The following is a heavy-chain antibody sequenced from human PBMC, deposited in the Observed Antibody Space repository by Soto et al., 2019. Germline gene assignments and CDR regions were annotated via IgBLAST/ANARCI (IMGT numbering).Heavy chain of an antibody. CDR2: IYSGGST. CDR1: GFTVSSNY. Sequence: SLRLSCAASGFTVSSNYMSWVRQAPGKGLEWVSVIYSGGSTYYADSVKGRFTISRDNSKNTLYLQMNSLRAEDTAVYYCARDKEVGEHYDYVLDYWGQGTLVTVSS. CDR3: ARDKEVGEHYDYVLDY. D-gene: IGHD3-16*01. V-gene: IGHV3-66*01. J-gene: IGHJ4*02.